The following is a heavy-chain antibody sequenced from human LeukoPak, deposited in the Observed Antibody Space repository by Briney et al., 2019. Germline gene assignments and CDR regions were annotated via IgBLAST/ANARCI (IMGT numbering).Heavy chain of an antibody. CDR2: ISSASRTM. CDR3: ARGLGRGEPDDY. D-gene: IGHD3-16*01. CDR1: GFTFSSYS. J-gene: IGHJ4*02. Sequence: HPGGSLRLSCAASGFTFSSYSMNWVRQAPGKGLEWVSYISSASRTMYYADSVKGRFTISRDNAKNSLHLQMNSLRDEDTAVYFCARGLGRGEPDDYWGQGALVTVSS. V-gene: IGHV3-48*02.